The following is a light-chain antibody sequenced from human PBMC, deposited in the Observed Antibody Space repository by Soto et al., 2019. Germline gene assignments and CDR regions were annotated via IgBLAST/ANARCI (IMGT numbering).Light chain of an antibody. CDR2: GNS. CDR1: ISNIGAGYD. J-gene: IGLJ3*02. V-gene: IGLV1-40*01. CDR3: QSYDSRLSGWV. Sequence: QAVVTQPPSVSGAPGQRVTISCPGSISNIGAGYDVHWYQQLPGTAPKLLISGNSNRPSGVPDRFSGSKSGTSASLAITGLQAEDEADYYCQSYDSRLSGWVFGGGTKVTVL.